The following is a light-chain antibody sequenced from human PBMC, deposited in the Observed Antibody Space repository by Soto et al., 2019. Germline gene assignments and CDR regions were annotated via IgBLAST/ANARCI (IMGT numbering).Light chain of an antibody. J-gene: IGKJ3*01. Sequence: DIQMTQSPSSLSASVGDRVTITCRASQGIGNYLAWYQQRPGKVPKLLIQAASILQSGVPSRFSGGGSGTDFTLTISSLQPEDVATYYCQKYDTGPRIFTVGPGTKVDVK. CDR2: AAS. V-gene: IGKV1-27*01. CDR1: QGIGNY. CDR3: QKYDTGPRIFT.